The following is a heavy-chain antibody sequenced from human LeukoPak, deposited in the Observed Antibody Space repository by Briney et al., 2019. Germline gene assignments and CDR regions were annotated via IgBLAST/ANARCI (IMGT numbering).Heavy chain of an antibody. CDR1: GGTFSSYA. Sequence: GSSVKVSCKASGGTFSSYAISWVRQAPGQGLEWMGGIIPIFGTANYAQKFQGRVTITTDESTSTAYMELSSLGSEDTAVYYCARDGCSSTSCSYYYYYMDVWGKGTTVTVSS. D-gene: IGHD2-2*01. CDR3: ARDGCSSTSCSYYYYYMDV. J-gene: IGHJ6*03. V-gene: IGHV1-69*05. CDR2: IIPIFGTA.